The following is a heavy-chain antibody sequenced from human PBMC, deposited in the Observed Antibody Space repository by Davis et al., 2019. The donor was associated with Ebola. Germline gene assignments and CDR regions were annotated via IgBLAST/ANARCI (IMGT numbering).Heavy chain of an antibody. J-gene: IGHJ4*01. D-gene: IGHD5-24*01. CDR3: ARQMATTYPIDY. CDR2: IYYSGTT. Sequence: MPGGSLRLSCAVSGGSISSGGYSWSWIRQPPGKGLEWIGNIYYSGTTNYNPSLKSRVTISVDTSKNQFSLKLTSVTAADTAVYHCARQMATTYPIDYWGRGTLVTVSS. V-gene: IGHV4-61*08. CDR1: GGSISSGGYS.